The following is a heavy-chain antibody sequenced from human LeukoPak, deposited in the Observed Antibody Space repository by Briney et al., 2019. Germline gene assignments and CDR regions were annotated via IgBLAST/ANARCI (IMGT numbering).Heavy chain of an antibody. J-gene: IGHJ4*02. CDR1: GYTFIDYH. V-gene: IGHV1-2*02. D-gene: IGHD3-3*01. CDR2: INPNSGGT. CDR3: ARDIRPRVESFDY. Sequence: ASVKVSCKASGYTFIDYHLHWVRRAPGQGLEWMGWINPNSGGTNYAQKSQGRVTMTRDTSTNTAYMELTGLRSDDTAVYYCARDIRPRVESFDYWGQGTLVAISS.